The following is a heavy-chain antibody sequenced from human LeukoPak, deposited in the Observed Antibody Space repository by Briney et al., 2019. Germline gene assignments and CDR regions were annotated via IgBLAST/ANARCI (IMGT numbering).Heavy chain of an antibody. CDR2: IYHSGST. Sequence: KASETLSLTCTVSGYSISSGYYWGWIRQPPGKGLEWIGSIYHSGSTYYNPSLKSRVTISVDTSKNQFSLKLSSVTAADTAVYYCRRELASWGQGTLVTVSS. CDR3: RRELAS. V-gene: IGHV4-38-2*02. CDR1: GYSISSGYY. J-gene: IGHJ5*02.